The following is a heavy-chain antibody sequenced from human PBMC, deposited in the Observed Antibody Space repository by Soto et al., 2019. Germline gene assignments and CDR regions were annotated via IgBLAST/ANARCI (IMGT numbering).Heavy chain of an antibody. CDR2: ISGSGGST. CDR1: GFTFSSYA. V-gene: IGHV3-23*01. J-gene: IGHJ4*02. CDR3: AKDPVLRYFDWLPCYFDY. Sequence: EVQLLESGGGLVQPGGSLRLSCAASGFTFSSYAMSWVRQAPGKGLEWVSAISGSGGSTYYADSVKGRFTISRDNSKNTLYLQMNNLRAEDTAVYYCAKDPVLRYFDWLPCYFDYWGQGTLVTVSS. D-gene: IGHD3-9*01.